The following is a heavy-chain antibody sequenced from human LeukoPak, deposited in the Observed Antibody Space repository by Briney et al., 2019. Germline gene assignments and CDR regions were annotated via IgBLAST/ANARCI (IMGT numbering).Heavy chain of an antibody. Sequence: SETLSLTCTVSGGSISSYYWSWIRQPAGKGLEWIGRIYTNGSTNYNPSLKSRVTISVDKSKNQFSLKLSSVTAADTAVYYCARDGSFATWDYWGQGTLVTVSS. D-gene: IGHD2-2*03. CDR2: IYTNGST. CDR3: ARDGSFATWDY. V-gene: IGHV4-4*07. CDR1: GGSISSYY. J-gene: IGHJ4*02.